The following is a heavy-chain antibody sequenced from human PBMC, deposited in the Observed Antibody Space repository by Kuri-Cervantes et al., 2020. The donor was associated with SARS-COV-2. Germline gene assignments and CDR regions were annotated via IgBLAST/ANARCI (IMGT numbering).Heavy chain of an antibody. V-gene: IGHV4-31*03. CDR1: GDSISSDGHF. Sequence: SKTLSLTCTVSGDSISSDGHFWTWIRQPPGKGLEWIGYIYSSGTSHYNPSLKSRVTISVDTSKSKFSLSLSSVTTADTAVYYCARDTRLGCSGTSCYSFFDYWGQGTLVTVSS. J-gene: IGHJ4*02. D-gene: IGHD2-2*01. CDR2: IYSSGTS. CDR3: ARDTRLGCSGTSCYSFFDY.